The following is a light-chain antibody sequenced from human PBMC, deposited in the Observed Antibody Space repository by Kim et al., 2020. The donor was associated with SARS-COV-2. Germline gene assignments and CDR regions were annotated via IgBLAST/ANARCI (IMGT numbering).Light chain of an antibody. CDR3: AAWDSITIWV. V-gene: IGLV4-60*03. Sequence: SDKLTCTLSSGHSNYIIAWHQQQPGKAPRFLMKREGSGNYKKGSGVPDRFSGSSFGADRYLTISNLQSEDNATYFCAAWDSITIWVFGGGTQLTVL. CDR2: REGSGNY. CDR1: SGHSNYI. J-gene: IGLJ3*02.